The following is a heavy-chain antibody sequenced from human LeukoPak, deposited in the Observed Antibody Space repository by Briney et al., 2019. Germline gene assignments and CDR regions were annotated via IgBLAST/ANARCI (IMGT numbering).Heavy chain of an antibody. CDR2: ISSSSTYI. V-gene: IGHV3-21*01. CDR3: ARRGYSDSSGYDY. Sequence: PGGSLRLSCSASGFTFSSYTINWVSQAPGKGLEWVSSISSSSTYIYYADSVKGRFTISRDNAKNSLYLQINSLRAEDTAIYYCARRGYSDSSGYDYWGQGTLVTVSS. J-gene: IGHJ4*02. CDR1: GFTFSSYT. D-gene: IGHD3-22*01.